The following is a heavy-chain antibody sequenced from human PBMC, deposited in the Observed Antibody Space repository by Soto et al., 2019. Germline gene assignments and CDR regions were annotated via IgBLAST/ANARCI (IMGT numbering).Heavy chain of an antibody. V-gene: IGHV4-59*12. J-gene: IGHJ4*02. D-gene: IGHD6-13*01. CDR3: ARDLGGQQLVLNY. CDR2: IYYSGST. Sequence: SETLSLTCTVSGGSISSYYWSWIRQPPGKGLEWIGYIYYSGSTNYNPSLKSRVTISVDTSKNQFFLKLSSVTAADTAVYYCARDLGGQQLVLNYWGQGTLVTVSS. CDR1: GGSISSYY.